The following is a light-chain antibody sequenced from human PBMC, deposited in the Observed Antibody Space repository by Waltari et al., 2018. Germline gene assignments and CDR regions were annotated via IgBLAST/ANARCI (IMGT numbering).Light chain of an antibody. CDR2: DTS. Sequence: DIQMTQFPSTLSASVVDRVTITCRASEDIRKWLAWYQQKPGKAPRFLIYDTSTLESGVPSRFSGGGSGTEFTLTISGLQPDDFATYYCQQYKNYPLTFGGGTKVEI. CDR3: QQYKNYPLT. J-gene: IGKJ4*01. V-gene: IGKV1-5*03. CDR1: EDIRKW.